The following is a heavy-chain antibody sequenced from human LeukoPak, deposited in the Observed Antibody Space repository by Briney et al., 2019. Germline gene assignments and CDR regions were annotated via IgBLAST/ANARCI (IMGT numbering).Heavy chain of an antibody. CDR1: GFTFDDYA. J-gene: IGHJ1*01. CDR3: AKPYSSSWYDSEYFQH. CDR2: ISWDGGST. Sequence: PGGSLRLSCAASGFTFDDYAMHRVRRAPGKGLEWVSLISWDGGSTYYADSVKGRFTISRDNSKNSLYLQMNSLRAEDTALYYCAKPYSSSWYDSEYFQHWGQGTLVTVSS. V-gene: IGHV3-43D*03. D-gene: IGHD6-13*01.